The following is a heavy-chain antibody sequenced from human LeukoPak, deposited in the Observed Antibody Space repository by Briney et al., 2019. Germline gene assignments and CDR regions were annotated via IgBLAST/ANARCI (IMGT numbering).Heavy chain of an antibody. J-gene: IGHJ3*02. Sequence: GGSLRLSCAASGFTFGDYAIHWVPQGPGKGLEWVSGTSWNSGSIGYADSVKGRFTISRDNAKNSLYLQMNSLRAEDTALYYCAIALFCGTINCQGDAFDIWGQGTMVTVSS. D-gene: IGHD2-21*01. V-gene: IGHV3-9*01. CDR2: TSWNSGSI. CDR3: AIALFCGTINCQGDAFDI. CDR1: GFTFGDYA.